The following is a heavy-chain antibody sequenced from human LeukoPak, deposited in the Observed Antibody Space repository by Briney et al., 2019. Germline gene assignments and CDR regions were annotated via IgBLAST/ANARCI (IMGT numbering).Heavy chain of an antibody. D-gene: IGHD4-17*01. CDR1: GFTFSSYG. CDR2: IWYDGSNK. J-gene: IGHJ5*02. Sequence: GGSLRLSCAASGFTFSSYGMHWVRQAPGKGLEWVAVIWYDGSNKYYADSVKGRFTISRDNPKNTLYLQMNSLRAEDTAVYYCARLYGTYPGWFDPWGQGTLVTVSS. V-gene: IGHV3-33*01. CDR3: ARLYGTYPGWFDP.